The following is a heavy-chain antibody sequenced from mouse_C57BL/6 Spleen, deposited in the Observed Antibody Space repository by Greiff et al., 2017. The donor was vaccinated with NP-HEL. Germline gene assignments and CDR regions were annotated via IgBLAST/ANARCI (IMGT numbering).Heavy chain of an antibody. V-gene: IGHV1-55*01. CDR1: GYTFTSYW. D-gene: IGHD2-1*01. Sequence: VKLQQPGAELVKPGASVKMSCKASGYTFTSYWITWVKQRPGQGLEWIGDIYPGSGSTNYNEKFKSKATLTVDTSSSTAYMQLSSLTSEDSAVYYCARGGPIYYGNFYAMDYWGQGTSVTVSS. J-gene: IGHJ4*01. CDR3: ARGGPIYYGNFYAMDY. CDR2: IYPGSGST.